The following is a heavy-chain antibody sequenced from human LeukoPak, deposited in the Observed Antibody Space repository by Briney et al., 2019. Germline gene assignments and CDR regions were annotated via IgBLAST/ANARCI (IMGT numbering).Heavy chain of an antibody. J-gene: IGHJ2*01. V-gene: IGHV4-34*01. D-gene: IGHD3-22*01. CDR1: GGSFSGYY. CDR3: ARGRYDSSGYYYVRLWYFDL. Sequence: SETLSLTCAVYGGSFSGYYWSWIRQPPGKGLEWIGEINHSGSTNYNPSLKSRVTISVDTSKNQSSLKLSSVTAADTAVYYCARGRYDSSGYYYVRLWYFDLWGRGTLVTVSS. CDR2: INHSGST.